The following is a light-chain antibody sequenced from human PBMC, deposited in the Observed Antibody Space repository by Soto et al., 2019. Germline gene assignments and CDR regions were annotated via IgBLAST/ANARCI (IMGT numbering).Light chain of an antibody. J-gene: IGKJ4*01. Sequence: DIQMTQSPSSLSASVGDRVTITCQASQDISNHLNWYQQKPGKAPKLLIYAASSLQTGVSSRFSGSGSGTDFTLTISNLQPEDFATYYCQQTSSTPTFGGGTKVDIK. CDR2: AAS. V-gene: IGKV1-39*01. CDR3: QQTSSTPT. CDR1: QDISNH.